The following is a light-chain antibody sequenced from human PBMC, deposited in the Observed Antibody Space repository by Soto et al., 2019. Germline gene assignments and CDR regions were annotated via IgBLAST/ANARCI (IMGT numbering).Light chain of an antibody. J-gene: IGLJ2*01. CDR2: SNN. Sequence: QSVLTQPPSASGTPGQRVTISCSGSSSNIGSNYVYWYQQLPGTAPKLLIYSNNQRPSGVPDRFSGSKSGTSASLAISGLRSEDEADYYCAAWDDSLRADVVFGGGTKVTVL. CDR1: SSNIGSNY. CDR3: AAWDDSLRADVV. V-gene: IGLV1-47*02.